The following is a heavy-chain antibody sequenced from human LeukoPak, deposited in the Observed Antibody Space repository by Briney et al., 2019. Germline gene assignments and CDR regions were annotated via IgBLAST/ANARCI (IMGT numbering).Heavy chain of an antibody. D-gene: IGHD3-22*01. CDR2: IIPIFGTA. Sequence: SVKVSCKASGGTFSSYAISWVRQAPGQGLEWMGGIIPIFGTANYAQKFQGRVTITADESTSTAYMELSSLRSEDTAVYYCATGRYDSSGYYYSFDYWGQGTLVTVSS. J-gene: IGHJ4*02. CDR1: GGTFSSYA. V-gene: IGHV1-69*13. CDR3: ATGRYDSSGYYYSFDY.